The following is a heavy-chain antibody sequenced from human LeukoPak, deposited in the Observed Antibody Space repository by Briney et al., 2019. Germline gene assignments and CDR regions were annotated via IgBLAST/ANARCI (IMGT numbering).Heavy chain of an antibody. V-gene: IGHV4-34*01. CDR1: GRSFSGYY. J-gene: IGHJ4*02. Sequence: SETLSLTCAVYGRSFSGYYWSWIRQPPGKGLEWIGEINHSGSTNYNPSLKSRVTISVDTSKNQFSLKLSSVTAADTAVYYCAISSGWGFDYWGQGTLVTVSS. D-gene: IGHD6-19*01. CDR3: AISSGWGFDY. CDR2: INHSGST.